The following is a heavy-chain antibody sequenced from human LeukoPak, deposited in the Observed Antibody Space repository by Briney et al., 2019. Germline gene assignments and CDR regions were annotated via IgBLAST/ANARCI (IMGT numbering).Heavy chain of an antibody. CDR3: FGIVPAARIGY. CDR2: IKSKTDGGTT. D-gene: IGHD2-2*01. V-gene: IGHV3-15*01. J-gene: IGHJ4*02. CDR1: GFTFSNAW. Sequence: GGSLRLSCAASGFTFSNAWMSWVRQAPGKGLEWVGRIKSKTDGGTTDYAAPVKGRFTISRDDSKNTLYLQMNSLKTEDTAVYYCFGIVPAARIGYWGQGTLVTVSS.